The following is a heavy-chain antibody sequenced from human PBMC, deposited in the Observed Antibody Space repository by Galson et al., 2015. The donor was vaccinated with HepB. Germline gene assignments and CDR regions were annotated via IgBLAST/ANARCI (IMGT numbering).Heavy chain of an antibody. CDR1: GGSFSGYY. J-gene: IGHJ1*01. CDR2: INYSGST. D-gene: IGHD6-13*01. CDR3: ARPIRPYSSSWYRSGAEYFQH. Sequence: ETLSLTCAVYGGSFSGYYWSWIRQPPGKGLEWIGEINYSGSTNYNPSLKSRVTISVDTSKNQFSLNLSSVTAADTALYYCARPIRPYSSSWYRSGAEYFQHWGQGTLVTVSS. V-gene: IGHV4-34*01.